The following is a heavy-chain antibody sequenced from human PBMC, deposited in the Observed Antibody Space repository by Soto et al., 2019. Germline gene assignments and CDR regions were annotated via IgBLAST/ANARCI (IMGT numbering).Heavy chain of an antibody. CDR1: GFIFSSYA. CDR3: VKDRYVDY. CDR2: ISSEGAST. V-gene: IGHV3-64D*06. J-gene: IGHJ4*02. Sequence: PGGSLRLSCSVSGFIFSSYAMHWVRQAPRKGLEYVASISSEGASTYYADSVKGRFIISRDNSKNTLYLQMSSLRAEDTAVYYCVKDRYVDYWGQGILVTVSS.